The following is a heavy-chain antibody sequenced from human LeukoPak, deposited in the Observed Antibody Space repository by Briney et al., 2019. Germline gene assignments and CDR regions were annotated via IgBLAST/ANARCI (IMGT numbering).Heavy chain of an antibody. Sequence: ASVKVSCKASGYIFTDYAMNWVRQAPGQGLEWMGWISAYNGNTNYAQKLQGRVTMTTDTSTSTAYMELRSLRSDDTAVYYCARNQQLDHWGQGTLVTVSS. V-gene: IGHV1-18*01. J-gene: IGHJ4*02. CDR2: ISAYNGNT. CDR3: ARNQQLDH. D-gene: IGHD6-13*01. CDR1: GYIFTDYA.